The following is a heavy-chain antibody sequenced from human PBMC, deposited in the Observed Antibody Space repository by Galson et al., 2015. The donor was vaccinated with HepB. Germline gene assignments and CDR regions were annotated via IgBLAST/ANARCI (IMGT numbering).Heavy chain of an antibody. CDR2: ISWNSGSI. V-gene: IGHV3-9*01. Sequence: SLRLSCAASGFTFDDYAMHWVRQAPGKGLEWVSGISWNSGSIGYADSVKGRFTISRDNAKNSLYLQMNSLRAEDTALYYCAKEYSSGSWGYWGQGTLVTVSS. D-gene: IGHD6-19*01. CDR1: GFTFDDYA. CDR3: AKEYSSGSWGY. J-gene: IGHJ4*02.